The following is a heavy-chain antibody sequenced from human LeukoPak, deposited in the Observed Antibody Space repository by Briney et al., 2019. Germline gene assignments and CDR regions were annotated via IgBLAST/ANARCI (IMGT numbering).Heavy chain of an antibody. CDR1: GFSVNYNG. Sequence: GGSLRLSCAASGFSVNYNGMHWVRQAPGRGLEWVAFIVSDGTNTYYADSVRGRFTISRDISENTLYLQMNSLSVEDTAVYYCTSDFCTDYRYWGQGTLVTVSS. CDR3: TSDFCTDYRY. CDR2: IVSDGTNT. D-gene: IGHD3/OR15-3a*01. J-gene: IGHJ4*02. V-gene: IGHV3-30*02.